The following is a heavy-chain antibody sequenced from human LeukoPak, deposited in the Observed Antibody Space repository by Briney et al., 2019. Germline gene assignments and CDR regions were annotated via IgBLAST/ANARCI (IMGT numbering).Heavy chain of an antibody. CDR2: IYYRGST. CDR1: GGSISSYY. J-gene: IGHJ5*02. Sequence: SETLSLTCTVSGGSISSYYWSWIRQPPGKGLEWIGYIYYRGSTNYNPSLKSRVTISVDTSKNQFSLKLSSVTAADTAVYYCATRGVARNWFDPGGQGTLVTISS. V-gene: IGHV4-59*01. CDR3: ATRGVARNWFDP.